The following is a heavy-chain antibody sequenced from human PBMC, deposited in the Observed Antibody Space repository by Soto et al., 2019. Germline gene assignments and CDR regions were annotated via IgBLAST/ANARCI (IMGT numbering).Heavy chain of an antibody. CDR3: ATDNYGPLDY. J-gene: IGHJ4*02. CDR1: GYPFTDLY. CDR2: IDTRRGAS. Sequence: GASVKVSCKPSGYPFTDLYIHWGRQAPGLGLEWLGWIDTRRGASRKTQRVQGRFTMTRDPSTNTVYMELSSLRSDDTSVYFCATDNYGPLDYWGQVALVTVSS. D-gene: IGHD3-10*01. V-gene: IGHV1-2*02.